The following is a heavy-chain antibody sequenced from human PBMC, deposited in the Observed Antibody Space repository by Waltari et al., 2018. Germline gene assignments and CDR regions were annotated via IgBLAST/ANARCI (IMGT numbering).Heavy chain of an antibody. D-gene: IGHD4-17*01. CDR1: GFTFSSYA. V-gene: IGHV3-23*03. CDR2: IYSGGST. J-gene: IGHJ3*02. Sequence: EVQLLESGGGLVQPGGSLRLSCAASGFTFSSYAMSWVRQAPGKGLEWVSVIYSGGSTYYADAVKGRFNISRDNSKNTLYLQMNSLRAEDTAVYYCAKESYGDYVGAFDIWGQGTMVTVSS. CDR3: AKESYGDYVGAFDI.